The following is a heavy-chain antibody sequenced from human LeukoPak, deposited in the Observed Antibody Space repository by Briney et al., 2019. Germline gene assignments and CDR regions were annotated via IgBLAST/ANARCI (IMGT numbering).Heavy chain of an antibody. V-gene: IGHV3-7*01. Sequence: GGSLRLSCAHSVFTLTMDSMSSVRQAPGKGLEWVANIKQDGSAKNYVDSVKGRFTISRDNAKNSLYLQMNSLSAEDTAVYYCARDRSKGCLDYWGQGPLVTVSS. CDR2: IKQDGSAK. CDR1: VFTLTMDS. J-gene: IGHJ4*02. CDR3: ARDRSKGCLDY.